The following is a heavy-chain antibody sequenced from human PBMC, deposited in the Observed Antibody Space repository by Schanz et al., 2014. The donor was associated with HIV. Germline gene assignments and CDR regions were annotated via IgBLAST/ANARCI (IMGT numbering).Heavy chain of an antibody. Sequence: QVQLVESGGGVVQPGRSLRLSCAASGFTFSSYGMHWVRQAPGKGLEWVAVTWYDGSNKYYADSVKGRFTISSDNSKNTLFLQMNSLRAEDTAVYFCARDVAGCSGTSCYSDAFDIWGQGTLVTVSS. J-gene: IGHJ3*02. V-gene: IGHV3-33*01. CDR3: ARDVAGCSGTSCYSDAFDI. CDR2: TWYDGSNK. CDR1: GFTFSSYG. D-gene: IGHD2-2*01.